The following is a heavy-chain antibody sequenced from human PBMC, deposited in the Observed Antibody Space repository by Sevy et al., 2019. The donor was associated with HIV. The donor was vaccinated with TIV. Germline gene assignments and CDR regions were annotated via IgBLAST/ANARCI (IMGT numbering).Heavy chain of an antibody. CDR3: ARDHSPLGDWFDP. Sequence: QSQTLSLTCAISGDSVSSNSAAWNWITQSPSRGLEWLGRTYYRSKWYNDYAVSVKSRITINPDTSKNQFSLQLNPVTPEDTAVDYCARDHSPLGDWFDPWGQGTLVTVSS. J-gene: IGHJ5*02. D-gene: IGHD3-16*01. CDR2: TYYRSKWYN. V-gene: IGHV6-1*01. CDR1: GDSVSSNSAA.